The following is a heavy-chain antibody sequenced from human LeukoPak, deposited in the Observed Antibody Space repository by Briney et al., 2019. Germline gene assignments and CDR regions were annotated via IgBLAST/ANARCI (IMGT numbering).Heavy chain of an antibody. CDR2: IGGSGVYR. V-gene: IGHV3-11*05. CDR1: GFTFSDYY. D-gene: IGHD3-22*01. CDR3: ARDRYDSSGLPWFHP. J-gene: IGHJ5*02. Sequence: GGSLRLFCAPSGFTFSDYYMRWIRQAPEGGRELGGYIGGSGVYRNYAASVKGRFTIARAHNKKSLSLQMNGLRVENTEVYYCARDRYDSSGLPWFHPWGQGTLVTVSS.